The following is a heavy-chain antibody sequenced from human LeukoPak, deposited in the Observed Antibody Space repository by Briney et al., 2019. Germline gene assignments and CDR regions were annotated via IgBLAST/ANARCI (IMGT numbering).Heavy chain of an antibody. Sequence: ASVKVSCKASGGTFSSYAISWVRQAPGQGLEWMGGIIPIFGTANYAQKFQGRVTITTDESTSTAYMELSSLRSEDTAVYYCARDQTLTYYYDSSGYYYQYYFDYWGQGTLVTVSS. CDR3: ARDQTLTYYYDSSGYYYQYYFDY. D-gene: IGHD3-22*01. CDR1: GGTFSSYA. CDR2: IIPIFGTA. J-gene: IGHJ4*02. V-gene: IGHV1-69*05.